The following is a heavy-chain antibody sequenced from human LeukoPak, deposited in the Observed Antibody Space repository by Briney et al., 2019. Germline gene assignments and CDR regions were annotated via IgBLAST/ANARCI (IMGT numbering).Heavy chain of an antibody. V-gene: IGHV1-8*01. J-gene: IGHJ6*03. Sequence: SVKVSCKASGYTFTSYDINWVRQTTGQGLEWMGWMNPNSGNTGYAQKFQGRVTMTRNTSISTAYMELSSLRSEDTAVYYCATGLVPAATAGIYYYYYYMDVWGKGTTVTVSS. CDR3: ATGLVPAATAGIYYYYYYMDV. D-gene: IGHD2-2*01. CDR2: MNPNSGNT. CDR1: GYTFTSYD.